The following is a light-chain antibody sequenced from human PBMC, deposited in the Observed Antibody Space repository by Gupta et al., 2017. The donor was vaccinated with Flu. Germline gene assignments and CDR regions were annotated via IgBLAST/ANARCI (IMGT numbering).Light chain of an antibody. CDR3: STWDDTLNGVV. V-gene: IGLV1-44*01. Sequence: QSVLTQPPSASGTPGQGVTISCSGSRPNIGSNTVNWYQHLPGTAPQLVIYYNNKRPSGGPDRFSGSRSGSAASLAISALRFEDEAIYYCSTWDDTLNGVVFGGGTKLTVL. J-gene: IGLJ3*02. CDR2: YNN. CDR1: RPNIGSNT.